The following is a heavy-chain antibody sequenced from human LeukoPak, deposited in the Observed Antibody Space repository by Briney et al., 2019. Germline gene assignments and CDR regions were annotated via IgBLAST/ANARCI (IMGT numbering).Heavy chain of an antibody. V-gene: IGHV3-23*01. CDR3: AGGSGWVTDS. J-gene: IGHJ4*02. CDR2: ISSNGDKT. Sequence: GGSLRLSCAASGFTFRSHAMSWVRLAPGKGVEWVSGISSNGDKTYYADSVKGRFTISRDNSKNTLYLQMNTLRAEDTAVYFCAGGSGWVTDSWGQGTLVTVSA. CDR1: GFTFRSHA. D-gene: IGHD6-19*01.